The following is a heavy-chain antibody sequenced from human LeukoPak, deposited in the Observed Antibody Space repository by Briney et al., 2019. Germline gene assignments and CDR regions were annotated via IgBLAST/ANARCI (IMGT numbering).Heavy chain of an antibody. CDR1: GYTFTSYY. D-gene: IGHD4-17*01. Sequence: ASVKVSCKASGYTFTSYYMHWVRQAPGQGLEWMGIINPSGGSTSYAQKFQGRVTMTRDTSTSTVYMELSSLRSEDTAVYYCARVQSVGYGDNNFDYWGQGTLVTVSS. CDR2: INPSGGST. CDR3: ARVQSVGYGDNNFDY. J-gene: IGHJ4*02. V-gene: IGHV1-46*01.